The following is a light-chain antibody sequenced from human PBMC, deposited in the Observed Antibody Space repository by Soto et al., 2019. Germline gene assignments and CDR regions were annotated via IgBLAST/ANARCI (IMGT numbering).Light chain of an antibody. Sequence: EIVMTQSPATLSVSPGERATLSCRASQSVSSNLAWYQQKPGQAPRLLIYAASTRATGIPAKFSGSGSGTEFTLTLSSLQYADFAVYYGQQYNKRPPYTFGQGTKLAIK. V-gene: IGKV3-15*01. CDR3: QQYNKRPPYT. J-gene: IGKJ2*01. CDR2: AAS. CDR1: QSVSSN.